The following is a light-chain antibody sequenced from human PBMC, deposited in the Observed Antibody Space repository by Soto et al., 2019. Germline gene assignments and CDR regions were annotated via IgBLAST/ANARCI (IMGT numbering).Light chain of an antibody. V-gene: IGLV2-23*02. Sequence: QSALTQPASVSGSPGQSITISCAGSSSDVGSYDLVSWFQQHPGKAPNLIISEVRKWPSGVSNRFSGSKSGNTASLTVSGLQAEDEANYHGRSYAVSGTYVFGTGTNLTVL. J-gene: IGLJ1*01. CDR2: EVR. CDR1: SSDVGSYDL. CDR3: RSYAVSGTYV.